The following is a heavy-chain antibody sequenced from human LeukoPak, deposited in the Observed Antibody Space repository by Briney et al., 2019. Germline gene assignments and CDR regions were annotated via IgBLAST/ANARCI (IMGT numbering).Heavy chain of an antibody. CDR3: ARGRGSGTHDY. D-gene: IGHD3-16*01. CDR2: IKQDETEK. J-gene: IGHJ4*02. CDR1: GFTFSNFW. Sequence: GESLRLSCTASGFTFSNFWMGWVRQAPGKGLEWVANIKQDETEKFYLGSVKGRFTISRDNAKNSLYLQMNSLRVEDTALYYCARGRGSGTHDYWGQGTLVTVSS. V-gene: IGHV3-7*03.